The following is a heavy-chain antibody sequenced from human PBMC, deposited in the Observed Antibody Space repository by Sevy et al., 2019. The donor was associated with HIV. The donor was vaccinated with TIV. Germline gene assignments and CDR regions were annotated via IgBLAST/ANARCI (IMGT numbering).Heavy chain of an antibody. CDR1: GYTLTQLS. CDR3: ATTREYYSDSSGYTDY. Sequence: ASVKVSCKVSGYTLTQLSMHWVRQAPGKGLEWMGRFDPEDGETIYAQKFQGRVTMTEDTSTDTAYMELSSLRSEDTAVYYCATTREYYSDSSGYTDYWGQGTLVTVSS. CDR2: FDPEDGET. D-gene: IGHD3-22*01. J-gene: IGHJ4*02. V-gene: IGHV1-24*01.